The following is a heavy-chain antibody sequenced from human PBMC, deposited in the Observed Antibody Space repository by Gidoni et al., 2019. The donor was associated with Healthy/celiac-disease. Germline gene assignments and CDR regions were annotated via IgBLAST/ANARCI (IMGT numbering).Heavy chain of an antibody. V-gene: IGHV3-23*04. Sequence: EVQLVESGGGLVQPGGSLGLSGAASGFTFSSYAMSWVRQAPGKGLGWVSAISGSGGSTYYADSVKGRFTISRDNSKNTLYLQMNSLRAEDTAVYYCAKGGHADTVTTGAFDIWGQGTMVTVSS. D-gene: IGHD4-17*01. CDR2: ISGSGGST. J-gene: IGHJ3*02. CDR1: GFTFSSYA. CDR3: AKGGHADTVTTGAFDI.